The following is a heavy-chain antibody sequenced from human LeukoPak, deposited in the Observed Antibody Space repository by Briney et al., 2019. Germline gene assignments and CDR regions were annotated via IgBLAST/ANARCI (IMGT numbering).Heavy chain of an antibody. J-gene: IGHJ4*02. V-gene: IGHV3-20*04. CDR1: GFTFDDYG. Sequence: PGGSLRLSCAASGFTFDDYGMSWVRQAPGKGLEWVSGVNWNGDSTNYADSVKGRFTISRDNAKNSLYLQMNSLRAEDTALYYCARGLGSGYYFPFDYWGQGTLVTVSS. D-gene: IGHD3-22*01. CDR3: ARGLGSGYYFPFDY. CDR2: VNWNGDST.